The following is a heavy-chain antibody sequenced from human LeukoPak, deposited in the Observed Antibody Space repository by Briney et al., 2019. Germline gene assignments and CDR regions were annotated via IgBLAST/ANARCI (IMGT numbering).Heavy chain of an antibody. J-gene: IGHJ4*02. CDR3: ARSGRLGNYYVRDY. CDR2: INPNSGGT. V-gene: IGHV1-2*06. Sequence: ASVKVSCKASGGTFSSYAISWVRQAPGQGLEWMGRINPNSGGTNYAQKFQGRVTMTRDTSISTAYMELSRLRSDDTAVYYCARSGRLGNYYVRDYWGQGTLVTVSS. CDR1: GGTFSSYA. D-gene: IGHD3-10*02.